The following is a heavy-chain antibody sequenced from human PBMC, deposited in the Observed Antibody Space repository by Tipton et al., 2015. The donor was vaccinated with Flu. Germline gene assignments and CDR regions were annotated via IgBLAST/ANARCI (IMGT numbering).Heavy chain of an antibody. J-gene: IGHJ4*02. CDR3: ARDSAVFPGALHY. V-gene: IGHV4-4*07. D-gene: IGHD2-21*01. Sequence: LRLSCNVSGASVTTYSWNWIRQSRGKGLEWIGRKGSRGFTNINPSLESRLAMSVDTSKNQFSLKLTSVTAADTAMYFCARDSAVFPGALHYWGLGKLVTVSS. CDR2: KGSRGFT. CDR1: GASVTTYS.